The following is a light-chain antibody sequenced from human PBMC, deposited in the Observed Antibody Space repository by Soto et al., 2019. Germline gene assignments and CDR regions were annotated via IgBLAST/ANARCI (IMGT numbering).Light chain of an antibody. Sequence: IVLTQSPSTLSLSPCERATLYCRSSQSVSSSYLAWYQQKPGQAPRLLIYAASSRATGITDRFSGSGSGTDFTITISRLEPEDFAVYYCQQYGSSPSTFGQGAKVDIK. CDR3: QQYGSSPST. CDR2: AAS. V-gene: IGKV3-20*01. CDR1: QSVSSSY. J-gene: IGKJ1*01.